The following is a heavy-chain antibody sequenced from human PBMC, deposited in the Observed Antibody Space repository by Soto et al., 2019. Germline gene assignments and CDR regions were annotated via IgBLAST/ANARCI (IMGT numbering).Heavy chain of an antibody. CDR1: GGSFSGYY. CDR2: INHSGST. J-gene: IGHJ5*02. CDR3: ARGGGVRSTFAP. V-gene: IGHV4-34*01. Sequence: QVQLQQWGAGLLKPSETLSLTCAVYGGSFSGYYWSWIRQPPGKGLEWIGEINHSGSTNYNPSLKSRVTISVDTSKNQFSLKLSSVTAADTAVYYWARGGGVRSTFAPWGQGTLVTVSS. D-gene: IGHD2-2*01.